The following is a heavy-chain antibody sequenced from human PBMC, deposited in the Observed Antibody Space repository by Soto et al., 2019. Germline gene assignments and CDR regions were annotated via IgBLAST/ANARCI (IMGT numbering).Heavy chain of an antibody. D-gene: IGHD3-10*01. CDR1: GFTLSSDA. V-gene: IGHV3-23*01. J-gene: IGHJ6*03. CDR3: ARDALILVYGTGSCPFSYYFFYMDV. CDR2: ISGSGGST. Sequence: PGGSLRLSCAASGFTLSSDAMSWVRQAPGKGLEWVSPISGSGGSTYYADSVKGRFTISRDNPKNTLYLQMNSLRAEDTAVYYCARDALILVYGTGSCPFSYYFFYMDVWGKGTTVTVSS.